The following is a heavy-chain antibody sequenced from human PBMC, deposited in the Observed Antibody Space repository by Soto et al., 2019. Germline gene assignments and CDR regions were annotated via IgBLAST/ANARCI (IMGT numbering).Heavy chain of an antibody. V-gene: IGHV3-23*01. CDR1: GFTFNNYV. CDR2: ISGSDGST. D-gene: IGHD3-10*01. Sequence: EVQLLESGGCLVQPGGSLRLSCAASGFTFNNYVMAWVRQAPGKGLEWVSGISGSDGSTVYADSMKGRFSISRDNSKNTLYLQVHSLRAGDTAVYYCVRVNFRGTQLWLEAFDYWGRGTLVSVSS. J-gene: IGHJ4*02. CDR3: VRVNFRGTQLWLEAFDY.